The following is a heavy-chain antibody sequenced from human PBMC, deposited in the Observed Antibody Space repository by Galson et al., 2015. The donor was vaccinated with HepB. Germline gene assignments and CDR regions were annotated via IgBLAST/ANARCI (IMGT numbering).Heavy chain of an antibody. D-gene: IGHD5-18*01. CDR2: IWYDGSNK. V-gene: IGHV3-33*01. J-gene: IGHJ4*02. CDR1: GFTVSSYG. CDR3: ARAGYSYGYFTGVDY. Sequence: SLRLSCAASGFTVSSYGMHWVRQAPGKGLEWVAVIWYDGSNKYYADSVKGRFTISRDNSKNTLYLQMNSLRAEDTAVYYCARAGYSYGYFTGVDYWGQGTLVTVSS.